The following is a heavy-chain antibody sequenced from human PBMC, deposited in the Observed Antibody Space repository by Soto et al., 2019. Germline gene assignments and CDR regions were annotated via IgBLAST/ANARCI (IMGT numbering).Heavy chain of an antibody. Sequence: SETLSLTCTVSGGSITSSPYYWSWIRQHPGKGLEWIGYISYSGSTYYSPSLKSRVSMSVDTSKNQISLKLSSVTAADTAVYYCERVGGRVTGTKRFDPWGQGTLVTVYS. J-gene: IGHJ5*02. CDR2: ISYSGST. V-gene: IGHV4-31*03. D-gene: IGHD1-20*01. CDR3: ERVGGRVTGTKRFDP. CDR1: GGSITSSPYY.